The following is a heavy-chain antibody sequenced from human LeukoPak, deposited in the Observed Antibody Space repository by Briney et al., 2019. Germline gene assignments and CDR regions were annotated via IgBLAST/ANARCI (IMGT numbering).Heavy chain of an antibody. CDR3: ARGAYEIVVVTAPTY. J-gene: IGHJ4*02. D-gene: IGHD2-21*02. V-gene: IGHV3-30*19. CDR1: GFTFSSYG. CDR2: ISSDGTNK. Sequence: AGGSLRLSCAASGFTFSSYGMHWVRQAPGKGLEWVAVISSDGTNKYYADSVKGRFTISRDNSKNTLYLQMSSLRAEDTAVYYCARGAYEIVVVTAPTYWGQGTLVTVSS.